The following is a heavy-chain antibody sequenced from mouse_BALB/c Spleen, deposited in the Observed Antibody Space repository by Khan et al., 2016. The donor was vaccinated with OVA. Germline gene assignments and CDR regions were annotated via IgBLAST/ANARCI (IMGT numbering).Heavy chain of an antibody. CDR1: GYTFTSNT. CDR2: INPSSGYT. V-gene: IGHV1-4*01. J-gene: IGHJ4*01. Sequence: QVRLQQSGAELARPGASVKMSCKASGYTFTSNTMHWVKQRPGQGLEWIGYINPSSGYTIYNQKFKDKVTLTADISSSTAYMQLSSLTSDDSAVYYCARRTTGYAMDYWGQRTSVTVSS. D-gene: IGHD2-14*01. CDR3: ARRTTGYAMDY.